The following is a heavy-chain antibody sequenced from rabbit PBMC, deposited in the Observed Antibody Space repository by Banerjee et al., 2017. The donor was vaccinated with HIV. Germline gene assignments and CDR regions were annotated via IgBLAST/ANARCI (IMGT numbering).Heavy chain of an antibody. CDR2: IYVGSNGST. CDR3: ARDLYALSTTYLNL. CDR1: GFSFTSSYY. J-gene: IGHJ4*01. D-gene: IGHD4-2*01. V-gene: IGHV1S40*01. Sequence: QSLEESGGGLVKPGGTLTLTCTASGFSFTSSYYMCWVRQAPGKGLEWIACIYVGSNGSTYYASWAKGRFTISKTSSTTVTLQMTSLTAADTATYFCARDLYALSTTYLNLWGPGTLVTVS.